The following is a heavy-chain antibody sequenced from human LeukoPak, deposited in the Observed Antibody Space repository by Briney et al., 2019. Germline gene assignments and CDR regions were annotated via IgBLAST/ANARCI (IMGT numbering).Heavy chain of an antibody. CDR2: VYYSGSS. J-gene: IGHJ2*01. CDR3: ARGNPFDL. CDR1: GGSIGIYY. V-gene: IGHV4-59*01. Sequence: SETLSLTCTVSGGSIGIYYWSWIRQPPGKGLEWIGYVYYSGSSDYNPSLKSRVTISVDTSKNQFSLKLTSVTAADTAVYYCARGNPFDLWGRGTLVTVSS.